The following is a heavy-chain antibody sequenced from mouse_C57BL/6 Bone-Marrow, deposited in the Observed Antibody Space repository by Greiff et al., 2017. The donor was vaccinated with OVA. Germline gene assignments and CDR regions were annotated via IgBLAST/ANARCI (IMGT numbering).Heavy chain of an antibody. J-gene: IGHJ2*01. CDR1: GYTFTDYY. CDR2: INPNNGGT. D-gene: IGHD1-1*01. CDR3: ARVDYYGKG. Sequence: EVQLQQSGPELVKPGASVKISCKASGYTFTDYYMNWVKQSHGKSLEWIGDINPNNGGTSFNQKFKGKATLTVDKSSSTAYMELRSLTSEDSAVYYCARVDYYGKGWGQGTTLTVSS. V-gene: IGHV1-26*01.